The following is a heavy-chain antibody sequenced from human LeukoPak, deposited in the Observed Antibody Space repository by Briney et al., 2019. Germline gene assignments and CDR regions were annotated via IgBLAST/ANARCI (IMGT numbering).Heavy chain of an antibody. D-gene: IGHD4-11*01. Sequence: ASVKVSCKSSGYTFTDYYIHWVRQAPGQGLEWMGWINPHSGGTIYVQKFQGRVSMTRDTSISTSYMELSSLRSDDTAVYYCARDYGRVDYSRNWFDPWGQGTLVTVSS. CDR1: GYTFTDYY. CDR2: INPHSGGT. V-gene: IGHV1-2*02. CDR3: ARDYGRVDYSRNWFDP. J-gene: IGHJ5*02.